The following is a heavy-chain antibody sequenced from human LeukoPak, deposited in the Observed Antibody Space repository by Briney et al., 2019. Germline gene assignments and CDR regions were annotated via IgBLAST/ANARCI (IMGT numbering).Heavy chain of an antibody. Sequence: PSETLSLTCTVSGGSFSNNFWSWLRQPPGEGLEWIGYIYYSGTSSYNASLKNRVSISVNTSKNQISLNLNSVTAADTAVYYCARGLRVGNTGYYFDSWGQGTLVTVSS. CDR3: ARGLRVGNTGYYFDS. J-gene: IGHJ4*02. D-gene: IGHD1-26*01. CDR1: GGSFSNNF. V-gene: IGHV4-59*01. CDR2: IYYSGTS.